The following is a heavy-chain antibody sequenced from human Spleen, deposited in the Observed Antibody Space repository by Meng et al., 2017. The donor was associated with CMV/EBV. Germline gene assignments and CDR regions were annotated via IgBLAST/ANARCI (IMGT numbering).Heavy chain of an antibody. CDR2: ISDTGSSI. Sequence: GESLKISCAASGFSFSRYAVSWVRQAPGKGLEWVSFISDTGSSIYYANSVKGRFTVSRDNAKNSLYLQMNTLRAEDMGVYYCARDTRPLDYWGRGTLVTVSS. J-gene: IGHJ4*02. V-gene: IGHV3-48*03. CDR1: GFSFSRYA. CDR3: ARDTRPLDY.